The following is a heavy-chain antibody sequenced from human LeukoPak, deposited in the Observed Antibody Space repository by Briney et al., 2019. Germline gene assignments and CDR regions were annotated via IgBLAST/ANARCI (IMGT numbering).Heavy chain of an antibody. D-gene: IGHD3-10*01. CDR1: GFTFSSYA. CDR2: ISGSGGST. Sequence: GGSLRLSCAASGFTFSSYAMSWVRQAPGKGLEWVSAISGSGGSTYYADSVKGRFTISRDNSKNTLYLQMNRLRGEDTAVYYCAKDVGTYYYGSGSYYFDYWGQGTLVTVSS. V-gene: IGHV3-23*01. CDR3: AKDVGTYYYGSGSYYFDY. J-gene: IGHJ4*02.